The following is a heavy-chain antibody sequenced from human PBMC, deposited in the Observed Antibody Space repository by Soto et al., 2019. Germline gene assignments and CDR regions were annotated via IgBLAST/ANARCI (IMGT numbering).Heavy chain of an antibody. Sequence: SVKVSCKASGGTFSSYAISWVRQAPGQGLEWMGGIIPIFGTANYAQKFQGRVTITADESTSTAYMELSSLRSEGTAVYYCARVLGGYSYGPGFDYWGQGTLVTVSS. CDR1: GGTFSSYA. D-gene: IGHD5-18*01. V-gene: IGHV1-69*13. J-gene: IGHJ4*02. CDR3: ARVLGGYSYGPGFDY. CDR2: IIPIFGTA.